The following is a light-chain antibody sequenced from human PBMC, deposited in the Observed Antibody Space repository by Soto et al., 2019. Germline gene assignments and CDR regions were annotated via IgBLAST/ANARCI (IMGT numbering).Light chain of an antibody. V-gene: IGKV3-20*01. CDR3: QQYGGSPLYT. J-gene: IGKJ2*01. CDR1: ESISSTY. Sequence: ERVLTQSTGTLSLSPGERANLSCRVSESISSTYLAWYQQKSGQPPRILIYSASRRATGTPDRFSGSGSGTDFTLTISRLEPEDFAVYFCQQYGGSPLYTFGQGTKVEIK. CDR2: SAS.